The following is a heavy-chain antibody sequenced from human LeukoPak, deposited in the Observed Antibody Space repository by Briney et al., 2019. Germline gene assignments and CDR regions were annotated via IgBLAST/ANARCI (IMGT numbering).Heavy chain of an antibody. J-gene: IGHJ4*02. CDR1: GYTFTSYG. V-gene: IGHV1-69*04. CDR2: IIPILGIA. Sequence: ASVKVSCKASGYTFTSYGISWVRQAPGQGLEWMGRIIPILGIANYAQKFQGRVTITADKSTSTAYMELSSRRSEDTAVYYCARTSSRQDTMVWGVVPFDYWGQGTLVTVSS. D-gene: IGHD3-10*01. CDR3: ARTSSRQDTMVWGVVPFDY.